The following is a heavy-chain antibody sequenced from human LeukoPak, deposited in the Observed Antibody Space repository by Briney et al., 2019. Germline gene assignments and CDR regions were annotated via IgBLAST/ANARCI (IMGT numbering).Heavy chain of an antibody. CDR3: ARASSSVGGHYFYYYMDV. D-gene: IGHD3-16*01. V-gene: IGHV3-48*01. Sequence: PGGSLRLSCAASGFTFSNYWMSWVRQAPGKGLEWVSYISSSASTIYYADSVKGRFTISRDSAKSSLYLQMNSLRAEDTAMYYCARASSSVGGHYFYYYMDVWGKGTTVTVSS. J-gene: IGHJ6*03. CDR2: ISSSASTI. CDR1: GFTFSNYW.